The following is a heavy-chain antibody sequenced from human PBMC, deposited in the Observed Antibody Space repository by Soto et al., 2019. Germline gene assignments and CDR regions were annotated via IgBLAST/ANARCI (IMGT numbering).Heavy chain of an antibody. CDR3: ARHALNYDFWSGYTPNYFDY. D-gene: IGHD3-3*01. CDR2: IYYSGST. Sequence: SETLSLTCTVSGGSISSYYWSWIRQPPGKGLEWIGYIYYSGSTNYNPSLKSRVTISVDTSKNQFSLKLSSVTAADTAVYYCARHALNYDFWSGYTPNYFDYWGQGTLVTVSS. CDR1: GGSISSYY. J-gene: IGHJ4*02. V-gene: IGHV4-59*08.